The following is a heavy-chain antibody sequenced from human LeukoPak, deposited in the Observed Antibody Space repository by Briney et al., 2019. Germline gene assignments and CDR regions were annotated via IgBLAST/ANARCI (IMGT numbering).Heavy chain of an antibody. Sequence: GGSRRLSCAASGFTFSSYWMNWARQAPGKGLEWVASINHNGNVNYYVDSVKGRFTISRDNAKNSLYLQMSNLRAEDTAVYFCARGGGLDVWGQGATVTVSS. D-gene: IGHD3-16*01. CDR2: INHNGNVN. J-gene: IGHJ6*02. V-gene: IGHV3-7*03. CDR1: GFTFSSYW. CDR3: ARGGGLDV.